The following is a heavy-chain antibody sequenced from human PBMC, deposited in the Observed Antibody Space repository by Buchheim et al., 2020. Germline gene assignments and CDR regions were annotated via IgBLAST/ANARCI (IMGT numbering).Heavy chain of an antibody. V-gene: IGHV4-4*02. CDR3: ARNGPYNLDN. CDR1: GDSISSRDW. J-gene: IGHJ4*02. CDR2: IYHGGGT. D-gene: IGHD1-14*01. Sequence: QVQLQESGPGLVKTSGTLSLTCAVSGDSISSRDWWSWVRQPPGKGLEWIGEIYHGGGTNYNPSLKSRVTISVATSRNQFSLKLSSVTAADTAVYYCARNGPYNLDNWGQGT.